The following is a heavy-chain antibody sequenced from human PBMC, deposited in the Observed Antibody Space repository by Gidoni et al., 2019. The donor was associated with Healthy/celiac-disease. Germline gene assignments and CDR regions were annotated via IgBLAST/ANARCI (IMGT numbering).Heavy chain of an antibody. J-gene: IGHJ4*02. CDR3: ARGGRIVVEGAFDY. D-gene: IGHD3-22*01. V-gene: IGHV1-8*01. CDR2: MNPNGGNT. CDR1: GSTFTSYD. Sequence: QVQLVQSGAEMKKPGASVQVSCMAAGSTFTSYDINWVRQATGQGLEWMGWMNPNGGNTGDAQKFQGRVTMTRNTSISTAYMELSSLRSEDTAVYYCARGGRIVVEGAFDYWGQGTLVTVSS.